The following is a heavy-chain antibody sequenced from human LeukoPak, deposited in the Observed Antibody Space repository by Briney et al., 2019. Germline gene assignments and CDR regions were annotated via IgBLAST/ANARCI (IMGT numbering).Heavy chain of an antibody. CDR1: GGSISSGGYY. J-gene: IGHJ3*02. CDR2: IYHSGST. Sequence: SETLSLTCTVSGGSISSGGYYWSWIRQHPGKGLEWVGYIYHSGSTYYNPSLRSRVTMSIDRSKNQFSLKLPSVTAADTAVYYCARVGSGDAFDIWGQGTMVTVSS. CDR3: ARVGSGDAFDI. V-gene: IGHV4-30-2*01. D-gene: IGHD3-10*01.